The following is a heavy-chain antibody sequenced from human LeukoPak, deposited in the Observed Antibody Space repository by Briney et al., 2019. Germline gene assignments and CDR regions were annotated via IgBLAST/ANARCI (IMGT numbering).Heavy chain of an antibody. CDR3: ARVSSNTIQLWSYGTLDY. D-gene: IGHD5-18*01. V-gene: IGHV3-30-3*01. CDR1: GFTFSSYA. CDR2: ISYDGSNK. Sequence: GGSLRLSCAASGFTFSSYAMHWVRQAPGKGLEWVAVISYDGSNKYYADSVKGRFTISRDNSKNTLYLQMNSLRAEDTAVYYCARVSSNTIQLWSYGTLDYWGQGTLVTVSS. J-gene: IGHJ4*02.